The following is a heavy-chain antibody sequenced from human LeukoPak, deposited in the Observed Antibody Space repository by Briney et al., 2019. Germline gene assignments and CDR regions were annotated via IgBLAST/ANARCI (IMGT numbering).Heavy chain of an antibody. Sequence: GESLKISCKGSGYSFTKYWIGWVRQMPGKGLEWIGIIYPGDSDTRYSPSFQGQITVSVDKSISTAYLQWSSLKASDTAMYYCASLRRDGYNADDAFDVWGQGTMVTVSS. D-gene: IGHD5-24*01. V-gene: IGHV5-51*01. CDR2: IYPGDSDT. CDR1: GYSFTKYW. CDR3: ASLRRDGYNADDAFDV. J-gene: IGHJ3*01.